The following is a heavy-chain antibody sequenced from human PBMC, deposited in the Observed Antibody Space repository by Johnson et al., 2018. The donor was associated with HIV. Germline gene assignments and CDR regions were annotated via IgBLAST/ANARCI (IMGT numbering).Heavy chain of an antibody. CDR2: INWNGGST. Sequence: EMQLVESGGGVVRPGGSLRLSCAASGFTFDDYGMSWVRQAPGKGLEWVSGINWNGGSTGYADSVKGRFTISRDNAKNSLYLQMNSLRAEDTALYYCARDFYAVVATPFIGSAFDIWGQGTMVTVSS. CDR3: ARDFYAVVATPFIGSAFDI. J-gene: IGHJ3*02. V-gene: IGHV3-20*04. CDR1: GFTFDDYG. D-gene: IGHD5-12*01.